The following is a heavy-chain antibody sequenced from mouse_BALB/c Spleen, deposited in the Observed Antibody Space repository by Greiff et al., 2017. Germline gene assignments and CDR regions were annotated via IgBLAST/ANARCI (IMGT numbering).Heavy chain of an antibody. V-gene: IGHV2-2*02. CDR3: ASYDYEDYAMDY. Sequence: VQLQQSGPGLVQPSQSLSITCTVSGFSLTSYGVHWVRQSPGKGLEWLGVIWSGGSTDYNAAFISRLSISKDNSKSQVFFKMNSLQANDTAIYYCASYDYEDYAMDYWGQGTSVTVSS. J-gene: IGHJ4*01. D-gene: IGHD2-4*01. CDR1: GFSLTSYG. CDR2: IWSGGST.